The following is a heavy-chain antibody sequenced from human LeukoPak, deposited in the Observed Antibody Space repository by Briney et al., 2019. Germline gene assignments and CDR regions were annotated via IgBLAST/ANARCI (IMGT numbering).Heavy chain of an antibody. J-gene: IGHJ4*02. Sequence: GGSLRLSCTASGFTFGDYAMSWFRQAPGKGLEWVGFIRSKAYGGTTEYAASVKGRFTISRDDSKSIAYLQMNSLKTEDTAVYYCARSLTTVIYYFDYWGQGTLVTVSS. CDR2: IRSKAYGGTT. CDR1: GFTFGDYA. D-gene: IGHD4-17*01. V-gene: IGHV3-49*03. CDR3: ARSLTTVIYYFDY.